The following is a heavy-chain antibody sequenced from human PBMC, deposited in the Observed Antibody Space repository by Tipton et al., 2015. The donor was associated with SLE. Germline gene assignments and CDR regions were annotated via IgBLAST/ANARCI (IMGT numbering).Heavy chain of an antibody. J-gene: IGHJ4*02. CDR1: GGSISSSNYF. Sequence: TLSLTCTVSGGSISSSNYFWGWIRQPPGKGLEWIGTFYYSGNTYFNPSLKSRVTISVDTPKNQFSLRLSSVTAADTAVYYCARDYYDSRGYTLFDYWGQGALVTVSS. CDR3: ARDYYDSRGYTLFDY. V-gene: IGHV4-39*07. D-gene: IGHD3-22*01. CDR2: FYYSGNT.